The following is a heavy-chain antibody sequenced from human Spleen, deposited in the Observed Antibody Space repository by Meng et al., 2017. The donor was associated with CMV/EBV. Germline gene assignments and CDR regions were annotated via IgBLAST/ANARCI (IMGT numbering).Heavy chain of an antibody. CDR1: FTVRNAW. V-gene: IGHV3-15*01. J-gene: IGHJ4*02. Sequence: FTVRNAWIGGVRQAPGKGLEWVGRIKSKTDGGTTDYAAPVKGRFTISRDDSKNTLYLQMNSLKTEDTAVYYCTTGGPGYYDSSGYFYWGQGTLVTVSS. D-gene: IGHD3-22*01. CDR3: TTGGPGYYDSSGYFY. CDR2: IKSKTDGGTT.